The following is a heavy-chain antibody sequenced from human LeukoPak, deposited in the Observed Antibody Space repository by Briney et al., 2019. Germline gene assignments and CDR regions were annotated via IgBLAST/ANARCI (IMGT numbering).Heavy chain of an antibody. V-gene: IGHV4-34*01. D-gene: IGHD3-3*01. J-gene: IGHJ4*02. CDR2: INHSGST. Sequence: SETLSLTCAVYGGSFSGYYWSWIRQPPGKGLEWIGEINHSGSTNYNPSLKSRVTISVDTSKNQFSLKLSSVTAADTAVYYCASVPYDFWSGYYVDYWGQGTLVTVSS. CDR1: GGSFSGYY. CDR3: ASVPYDFWSGYYVDY.